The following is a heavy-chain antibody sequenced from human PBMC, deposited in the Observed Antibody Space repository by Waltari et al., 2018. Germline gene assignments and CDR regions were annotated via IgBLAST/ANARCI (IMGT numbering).Heavy chain of an antibody. J-gene: IGHJ3*02. CDR2: IYYSGST. CDR1: GGSISSGGYY. D-gene: IGHD2-21*01. Sequence: QVQLQESGPGLVKPSQTLSLTCTVSGGSISSGGYYWSWIRQHPGKGLEWIGYIYYSGSTYYNPSLKSRVTRSVDTSKNQFSLKLSSVTAADTAVYYCARDGGDGYILDAFDIWGQGTMVTVSS. CDR3: ARDGGDGYILDAFDI. V-gene: IGHV4-31*03.